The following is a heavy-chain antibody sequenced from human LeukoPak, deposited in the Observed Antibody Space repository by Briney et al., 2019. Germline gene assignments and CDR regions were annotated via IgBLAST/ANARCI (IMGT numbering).Heavy chain of an antibody. J-gene: IGHJ4*02. CDR2: IYYSGST. CDR1: GGSISSYY. CDR3: AREHYDSSGYSFDY. D-gene: IGHD3-22*01. Sequence: PSETLSLTCTVSGGSISSYYWSWIRQPPGKGLEWIGYIYYSGSTNYNPSLKSRVTISVDTSKNQFSLKLSSVTAADTAVYYCAREHYDSSGYSFDYWGQGPLVTVSS. V-gene: IGHV4-59*01.